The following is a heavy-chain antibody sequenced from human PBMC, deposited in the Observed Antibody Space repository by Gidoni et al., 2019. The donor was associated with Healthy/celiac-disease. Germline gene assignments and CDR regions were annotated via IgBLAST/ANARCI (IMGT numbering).Heavy chain of an antibody. D-gene: IGHD3-9*01. CDR2: IKQDGSEK. CDR3: ARDLGYDILTGYSDLFDY. J-gene: IGHJ4*02. V-gene: IGHV3-7*03. Sequence: LSWVRQAPGKGLEWVANIKQDGSEKYYVDSVKGRFTISRDNAKNSLYLQMNRLRAEDTAVYYCARDLGYDILTGYSDLFDYWGQGTLVTVSS.